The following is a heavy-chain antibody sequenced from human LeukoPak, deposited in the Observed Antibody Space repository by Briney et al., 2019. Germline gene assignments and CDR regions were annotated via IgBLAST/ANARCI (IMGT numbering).Heavy chain of an antibody. J-gene: IGHJ5*02. CDR2: INPNSGGT. V-gene: IGHV1-2*02. Sequence: SVKVSCKASGYTFTGYYMHWVRQAPGQGLEWMGWINPNSGGTNYAQKFQGRVTMTRDTSISTAYMELSRLRSDDTAVYYCARDRRSQLNWFDPWGQGTLVTVSS. D-gene: IGHD2-2*01. CDR3: ARDRRSQLNWFDP. CDR1: GYTFTGYY.